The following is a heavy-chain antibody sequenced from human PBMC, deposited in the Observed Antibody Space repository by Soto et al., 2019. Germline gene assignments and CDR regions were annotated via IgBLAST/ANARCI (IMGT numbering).Heavy chain of an antibody. D-gene: IGHD6-13*01. CDR2: ISTSGRT. J-gene: IGHJ4*02. V-gene: IGHV3-48*03. CDR1: RFTCSTYE. CDR3: ARGVAAGKGYPPDV. Sequence: GGSLRLSCAASRFTCSTYEMNWVRQAPGKGLEWVSYISTSGRTYSADYVKGRFTISRDNSKNTLYLQISSLRAEDTAVYYCARGVAAGKGYPPDVWGQGSLVTFSS.